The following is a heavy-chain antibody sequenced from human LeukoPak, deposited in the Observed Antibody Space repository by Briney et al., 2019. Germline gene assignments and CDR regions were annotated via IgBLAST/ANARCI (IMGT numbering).Heavy chain of an antibody. D-gene: IGHD3-22*01. CDR3: AKDWENYYDSSGYYPFDY. Sequence: GGSLRLSCAASGFTFSSYWMSWVRQAPGEGLEWVANIKQDGSEKYYVDSVKGRFTISRDNSKNTLYLQMNSLRAEDTAVYYCAKDWENYYDSSGYYPFDYWGQGTLVTVSS. J-gene: IGHJ4*02. V-gene: IGHV3-7*03. CDR1: GFTFSSYW. CDR2: IKQDGSEK.